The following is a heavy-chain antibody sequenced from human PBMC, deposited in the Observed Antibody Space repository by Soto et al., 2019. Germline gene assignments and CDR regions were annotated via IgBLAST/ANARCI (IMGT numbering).Heavy chain of an antibody. Sequence: PGGSLRLSCAASGFTFSSYGMHRVRQAPGKGLEWVAVIWYDGSNKYYADSVKGRFTISRDNSKNTLYLQMNSLRAEDTAVYYCARDKAGDYYGMDVWGQGTTVTVSS. J-gene: IGHJ6*02. CDR2: IWYDGSNK. CDR3: ARDKAGDYYGMDV. V-gene: IGHV3-33*01. CDR1: GFTFSSYG.